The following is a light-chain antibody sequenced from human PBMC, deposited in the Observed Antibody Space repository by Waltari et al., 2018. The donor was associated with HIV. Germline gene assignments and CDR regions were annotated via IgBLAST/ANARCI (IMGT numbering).Light chain of an antibody. Sequence: EIVMTQPPPTLSVSPGQRVTLSCRASKSISAKLAWYQQRPGQAPRLLIYEAATRPTGIPARFSGSGSGTEFTLTISSLQSEDFATYFCQQYDDGPRGITFGQGTMLEIK. CDR2: EAA. CDR1: KSISAK. V-gene: IGKV3-15*01. J-gene: IGKJ2*01. CDR3: QQYDDGPRGIT.